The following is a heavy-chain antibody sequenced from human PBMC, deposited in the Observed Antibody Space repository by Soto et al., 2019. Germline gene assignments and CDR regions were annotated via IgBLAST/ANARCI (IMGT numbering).Heavy chain of an antibody. CDR2: IYYSGST. Sequence: QLQLQESGPGLVKPSETLSLTCTVSGGSISSSSYYWGWIRQPPGKGLEWIGSIYYSGSTYYNPSLKSRVTISVDTSKNQFSLKLSSVTAADTAVYYCASQGYGDYWFDPWGQGTLVTVSS. CDR1: GGSISSSSYY. D-gene: IGHD4-17*01. V-gene: IGHV4-39*01. CDR3: ASQGYGDYWFDP. J-gene: IGHJ5*02.